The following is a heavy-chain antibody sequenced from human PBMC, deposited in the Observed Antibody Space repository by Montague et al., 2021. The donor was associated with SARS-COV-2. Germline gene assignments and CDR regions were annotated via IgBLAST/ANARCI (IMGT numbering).Heavy chain of an antibody. V-gene: IGHV4-39*01. D-gene: IGHD3-10*01. CDR2: IYYSGST. CDR3: ARLGSGSYYTLDY. J-gene: IGHJ4*02. CDR1: GGSISSSSYY. Sequence: TLSLTCTVSGGSISSSSYYWGWIRQPPGKGLEWIGSIYYSGSTYYNPSLKSRVTISVDTSKNQFSLKLSSVTAADTAVYYCARLGSGSYYTLDYWGQGTLVTVSS.